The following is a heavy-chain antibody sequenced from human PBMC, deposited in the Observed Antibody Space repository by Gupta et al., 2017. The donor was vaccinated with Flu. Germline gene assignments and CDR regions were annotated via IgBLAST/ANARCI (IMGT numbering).Heavy chain of an antibody. D-gene: IGHD4-4*01. CDR1: YW. Sequence: YWMSWVRQAPGKGLEGVARIRNDDGSKDEGDALKGRFTISKGSAGNSLYVQMNRLRAEDTAVYYCAKGVHDSKSRWLDPWGQGTLVSVSS. CDR2: IRNDDGSK. J-gene: IGHJ5*02. V-gene: IGHV3-7*01. CDR3: AKGVHDSKSRWLDP.